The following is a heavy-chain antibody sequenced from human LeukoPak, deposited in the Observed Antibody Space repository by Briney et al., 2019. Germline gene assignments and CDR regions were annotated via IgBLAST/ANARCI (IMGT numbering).Heavy chain of an antibody. V-gene: IGHV4-59*08. CDR2: TYYSGST. D-gene: IGHD2-2*01. CDR1: GGSINNYY. Sequence: PSETLSLTCIVSGGSINNYYWSWIRQPPGKGLEWIGHTYYSGSTDYNPSLKSRVTISVDTSKNQFSLKLNSVTAADTAVYYCARHRGPAADFFCDYWGQGALVTVSS. CDR3: ARHRGPAADFFCDY. J-gene: IGHJ4*02.